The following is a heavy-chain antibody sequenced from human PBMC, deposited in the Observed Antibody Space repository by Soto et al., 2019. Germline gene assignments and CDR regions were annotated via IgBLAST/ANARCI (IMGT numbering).Heavy chain of an antibody. J-gene: IGHJ6*02. CDR2: IFPGDSDT. CDR3: AGGGVRGVITRTRDYYGMDV. Sequence: GESLKISCKGSGYRFSNYWIGWVRQKPGKGLDWMGTIFPGDSDTRYSPSFQGQVTISADKSISTAYLQWSSLKASDTAMYYCAGGGVRGVITRTRDYYGMDVWGQGTTVTVSS. D-gene: IGHD3-10*01. CDR1: GYRFSNYW. V-gene: IGHV5-51*01.